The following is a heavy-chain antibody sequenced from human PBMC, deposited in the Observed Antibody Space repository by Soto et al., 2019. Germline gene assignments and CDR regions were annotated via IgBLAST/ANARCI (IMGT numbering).Heavy chain of an antibody. CDR2: IYYSGST. D-gene: IGHD6-19*01. CDR3: ATSSGWSYYFDY. V-gene: IGHV4-59*01. CDR1: GGSIGSYY. J-gene: IGHJ4*02. Sequence: SETLSLTCTVSGGSIGSYYWSWIRQPPGKGLEWIGYIYYSGSTNYNPSLKSRVTISVDTSKNQFSLKLSSVTAADTAVYYCATSSGWSYYFDYWGQGTLVTVSS.